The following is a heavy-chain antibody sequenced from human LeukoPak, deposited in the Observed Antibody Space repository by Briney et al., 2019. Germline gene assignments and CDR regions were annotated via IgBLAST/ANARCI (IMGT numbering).Heavy chain of an antibody. D-gene: IGHD3-22*01. CDR2: IWHDGSND. Sequence: PGGSLRLSCAASGFIFSIYGMHWVRQAPGKGLEWVARIWHDGSNDDYADSVKGRFTISRDNSKNTLYLQMNSLRAEDTAIYYCAKVTGDYYDTSGAFDYWGQGTLVTVSS. J-gene: IGHJ4*02. CDR3: AKVTGDYYDTSGAFDY. V-gene: IGHV3-33*06. CDR1: GFIFSIYG.